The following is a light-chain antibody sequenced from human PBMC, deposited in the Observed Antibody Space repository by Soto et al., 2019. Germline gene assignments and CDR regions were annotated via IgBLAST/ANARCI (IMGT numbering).Light chain of an antibody. Sequence: QSVLTQPPSVSGAPGQRVTISCTGSSSNIGAGYDVRWYQQLPGTAPKLLIYGNSNRPSGVPDRFSGSKSGTSASLAITGLQAEDEADYYCPSYDSSLSGRVFGGGTLLNVL. V-gene: IGLV1-40*01. CDR2: GNS. CDR3: PSYDSSLSGRV. CDR1: SSNIGAGYD. J-gene: IGLJ3*02.